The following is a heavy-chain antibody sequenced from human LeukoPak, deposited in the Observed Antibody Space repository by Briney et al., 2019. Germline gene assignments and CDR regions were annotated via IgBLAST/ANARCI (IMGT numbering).Heavy chain of an antibody. CDR3: ASRSSIWSGYQDTLYYFDS. CDR1: GGSISSYY. V-gene: IGHV4-59*01. CDR2: IYYSGST. J-gene: IGHJ4*02. D-gene: IGHD3-3*01. Sequence: SETLFLTCTVSGGSISSYYWSWIWQPPGKRLEWIGHIYYSGSTNYNPSLKSRVTISVDTSKNQFSLKLSSVTAADTAVYYCASRSSIWSGYQDTLYYFDSWGQGTLVTVSS.